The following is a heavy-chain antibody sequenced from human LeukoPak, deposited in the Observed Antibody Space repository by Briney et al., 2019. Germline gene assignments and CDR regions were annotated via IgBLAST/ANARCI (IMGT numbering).Heavy chain of an antibody. CDR3: ARVAGYYYYYGTDV. J-gene: IGHJ6*02. CDR2: ISSSSSYI. D-gene: IGHD2-21*01. CDR1: GFTFSSYS. V-gene: IGHV3-21*01. Sequence: PGGSLRLSCAAYGFTFSSYSMNWVRQAPGKGLEWGSSISSSSSYIYYADSVKGRFTISRDNAKNSLYLQMNSLRADDTAVYYCARVAGYYYYYGTDVWGQGTTVTVSS.